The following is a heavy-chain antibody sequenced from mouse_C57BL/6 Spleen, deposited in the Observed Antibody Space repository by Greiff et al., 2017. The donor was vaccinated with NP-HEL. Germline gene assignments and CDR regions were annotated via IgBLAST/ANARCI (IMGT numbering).Heavy chain of an antibody. Sequence: VQLQQSGPELVKPGASVKISCKASGYAFSSSWMNWVKQRPGKGLEWIGRIYPGDGDTKYNGKFKGKATLTADKSSSTAYMQLSSLTSADAAVYFCARVPIYHGGFDYWGQGTLVTVSA. D-gene: IGHD6-5*01. CDR3: ARVPIYHGGFDY. CDR1: GYAFSSSW. J-gene: IGHJ3*01. CDR2: IYPGDGDT. V-gene: IGHV1-82*01.